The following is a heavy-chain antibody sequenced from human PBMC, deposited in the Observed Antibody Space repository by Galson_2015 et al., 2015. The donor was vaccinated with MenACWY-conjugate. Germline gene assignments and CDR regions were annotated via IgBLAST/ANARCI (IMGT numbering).Heavy chain of an antibody. CDR2: ISYDGSNK. V-gene: IGHV3-30*04. Sequence: SLRLSCEASGFSFSSYDMHWVRQAPGKGLDWVAVISYDGSNKYYADSVKGRFTVSRDKNTMYLEMISLRGEDTAVYYCARVYSGSPDYGMDVWGQGTTVTVSS. J-gene: IGHJ6*02. D-gene: IGHD1-26*01. CDR1: GFSFSSYD. CDR3: ARVYSGSPDYGMDV.